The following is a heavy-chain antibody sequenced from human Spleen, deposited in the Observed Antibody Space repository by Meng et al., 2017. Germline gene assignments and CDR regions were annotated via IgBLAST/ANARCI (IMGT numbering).Heavy chain of an antibody. D-gene: IGHD3-10*01. CDR2: ISGSGGST. CDR1: GFTFSSYW. CDR3: AKDLLWFGESQYFDY. V-gene: IGHV3-23*01. Sequence: GGSLRLSCAASGFTFSSYWMSWVRQAPGKGLEWVSAISGSGGSTYYADSVKGRFTISRDNSKNTLYLQMNSLRAEDTAVYYCAKDLLWFGESQYFDYWGQGTLVTVSS. J-gene: IGHJ4*02.